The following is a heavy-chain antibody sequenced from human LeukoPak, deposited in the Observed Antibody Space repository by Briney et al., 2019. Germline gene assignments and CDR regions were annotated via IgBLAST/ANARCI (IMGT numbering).Heavy chain of an antibody. D-gene: IGHD3-22*01. CDR2: ISNDGGGT. Sequence: GGSLRLSCAASGFTFNNYGLIWVRQAPGKGVEWVAAISNDGGGTMYAAFVEGRFTISRENYKNTPFLQMNSLRAEDTALYYCAKGSSGYFADLWGQGTLVTVSS. CDR1: GFTFNNYG. V-gene: IGHV3-23*01. CDR3: AKGSSGYFADL. J-gene: IGHJ5*02.